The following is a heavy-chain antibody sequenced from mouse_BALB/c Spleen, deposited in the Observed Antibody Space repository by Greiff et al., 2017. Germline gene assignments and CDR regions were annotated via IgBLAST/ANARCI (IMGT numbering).Heavy chain of an antibody. CDR2: ISTYYGDA. CDR3: ARGLIYYGSREAMDY. J-gene: IGHJ4*01. CDR1: GYTFTDYA. D-gene: IGHD1-1*01. Sequence: VQLQESGAELVRPGVSVKISCKGSGYTFTDYAMHWVKQSHAKSLEWIGVISTYYGDASYNQKFKGKATMTVDKSSSTAYMELARLTSEDSAIYYCARGLIYYGSREAMDYWGQGTSVTVSS. V-gene: IGHV1S137*01.